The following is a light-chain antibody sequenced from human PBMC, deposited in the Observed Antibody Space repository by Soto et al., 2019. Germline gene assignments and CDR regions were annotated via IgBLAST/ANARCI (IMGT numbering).Light chain of an antibody. Sequence: EIQVSQAPSNRTGPVGDRDKITCRASQTISSWLAWYQQKPGKAPKLLIYKASTLKSGVPSRFSGIGSGTEFTLTFSSLQSEDFATYYCQHYNSYSEAFGQGTKVDIK. CDR1: QTISSW. V-gene: IGKV1-5*03. CDR3: QHYNSYSEA. J-gene: IGKJ1*01. CDR2: KAS.